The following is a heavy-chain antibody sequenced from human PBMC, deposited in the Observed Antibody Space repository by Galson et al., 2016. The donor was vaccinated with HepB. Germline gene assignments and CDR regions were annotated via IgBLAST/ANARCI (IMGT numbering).Heavy chain of an antibody. CDR2: FVPTLGMS. D-gene: IGHD3-9*01. CDR3: ARDRAPLNENFVWDHYRYHDALEL. CDR1: GYRFMSHC. J-gene: IGHJ3*01. Sequence: SVKVSCKAVGYRFMSHCLNWVRQAPGQGLEWMGRFVPTLGMSYYADKFQGKVTISADTYSNTVFIELQNVRPEDTALYYCARDRAPLNENFVWDHYRYHDALELWGPGTLVTVAS. V-gene: IGHV1-69*10.